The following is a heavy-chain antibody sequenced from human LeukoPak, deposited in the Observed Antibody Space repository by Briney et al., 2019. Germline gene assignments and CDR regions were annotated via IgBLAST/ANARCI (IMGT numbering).Heavy chain of an antibody. CDR3: ARSPRSSSDWFDP. V-gene: IGHV3-48*03. CDR2: ISSSANTI. Sequence: GGSLRLSCAASGFTFSSYEMNWVRQAPGKGLEWVSYISSSANTIYYADSVKGRFTISRDNAKNSLYLQMNSLRAEDTAVYYCARSPRSSSDWFDPWGQGTLVTVSS. D-gene: IGHD2-2*01. CDR1: GFTFSSYE. J-gene: IGHJ5*02.